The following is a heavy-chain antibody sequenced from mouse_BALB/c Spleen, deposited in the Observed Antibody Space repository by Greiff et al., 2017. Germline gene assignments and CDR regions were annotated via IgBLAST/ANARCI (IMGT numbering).Heavy chain of an antibody. CDR3: ARLYDGYYYAMDY. V-gene: IGHV3-2*02. D-gene: IGHD2-3*01. CDR2: ISYSGST. Sequence: DVKLVESGPGLVKPSQSLSLTCTVTGYSITSDYAWNWIRQFPGNKLEWMGYISYSGSTSYNPSLKSRISITRDTSKNQFFLQLNSVTTEDTATYYCARLYDGYYYAMDYWGQGTSVTVSS. CDR1: GYSITSDYA. J-gene: IGHJ4*01.